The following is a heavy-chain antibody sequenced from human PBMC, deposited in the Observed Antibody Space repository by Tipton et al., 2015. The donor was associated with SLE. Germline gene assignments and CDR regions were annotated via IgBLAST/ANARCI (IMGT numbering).Heavy chain of an antibody. Sequence: SLRLSCAASGFTFISYAMTWVRQAPGKGLEWVSGISGGGGTTYYADSVKGRFTISRDNSKNTLYLQMNSLRAEDTAVYYCAKDDSPFFGVFRPYYFDYWGQGTLVTVSS. CDR3: AKDDSPFFGVFRPYYFDY. CDR1: GFTFISYA. D-gene: IGHD3-3*01. V-gene: IGHV3-23*01. J-gene: IGHJ4*02. CDR2: ISGGGGTT.